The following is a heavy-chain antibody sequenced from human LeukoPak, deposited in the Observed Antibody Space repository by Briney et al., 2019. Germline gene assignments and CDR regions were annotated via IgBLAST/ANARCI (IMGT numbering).Heavy chain of an antibody. Sequence: SGGSLRLSCAASGFTFSTYAMSWVRQAPGKGLEWVSTISGSGANTYYADSVRGRFTISRDNSKNTLYLQMNSLRAEDTAVYYCAKQSGGSSPFDYWGQGTLVTVSS. CDR2: ISGSGANT. D-gene: IGHD2-15*01. CDR1: GFTFSTYA. CDR3: AKQSGGSSPFDY. J-gene: IGHJ4*02. V-gene: IGHV3-23*01.